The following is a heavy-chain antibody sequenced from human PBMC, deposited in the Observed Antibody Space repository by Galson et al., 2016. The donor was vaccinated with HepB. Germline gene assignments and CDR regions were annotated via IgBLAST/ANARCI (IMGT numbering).Heavy chain of an antibody. J-gene: IGHJ4*02. D-gene: IGHD6-13*01. V-gene: IGHV3-53*01. CDR3: PRAIAAAGNFDY. CDR1: GFTVSSNF. Sequence: SLRLSCAASGFTVSSNFMNWVRQAPGKGLEWVSVIYTVGHTYYADSMKGRFTISRDNSKNTVYLHMNSLRAEDTAMYYCPRAIAAAGNFDYWGQGTLGTVSS. CDR2: IYTVGHT.